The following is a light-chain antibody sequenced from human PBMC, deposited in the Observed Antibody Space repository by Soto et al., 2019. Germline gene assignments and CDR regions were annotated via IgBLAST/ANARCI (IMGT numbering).Light chain of an antibody. CDR3: QQYGNSPRYS. CDR2: GTS. CDR1: QSVSSNY. V-gene: IGKV3-20*01. J-gene: IGKJ2*03. Sequence: EIVLTQSPGTLSLSPGERVTLSCRASQSVSSNYLAWYQQKPGQAPRLLIHGTSSRATGIPDRFSGSGSGTDFTLTISRLKPEDFAVYYCQQYGNSPRYSFGQGTKLEIK.